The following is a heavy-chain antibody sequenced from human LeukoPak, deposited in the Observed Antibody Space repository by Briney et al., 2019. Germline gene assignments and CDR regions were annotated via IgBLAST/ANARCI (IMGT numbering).Heavy chain of an antibody. CDR1: GFTFSSYA. J-gene: IGHJ4*02. V-gene: IGHV3-23*01. CDR2: ISGSGGST. D-gene: IGHD3-10*01. CDR3: AKGLWFRELLAPHDY. Sequence: GGSLRLSCAASGFTFSSYAMSWVRQAPGKGLEWVSAISGSGGSTYYADSVKGRFTISRDNSKNTLYLQMNSLRAEDTAVYYCAKGLWFRELLAPHDYWGQGTLVTVSS.